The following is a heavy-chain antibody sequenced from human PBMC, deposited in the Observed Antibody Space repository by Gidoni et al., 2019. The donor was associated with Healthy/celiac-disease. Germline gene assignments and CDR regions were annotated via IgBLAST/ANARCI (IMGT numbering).Heavy chain of an antibody. CDR3: ARVPSEASFDY. Sequence: QLLLQESGPGLVKPSETLSLTCTVSGGSISSSSYYWGWLRQPPGKGLEWIGSIYYSGSTYYNPSLKSRVTISVDTSKNQFSLKLSSVTAADTAVYYCARVPSEASFDYWGQGTLVTVSS. V-gene: IGHV4-39*01. CDR1: GGSISSSSYY. CDR2: IYYSGST. J-gene: IGHJ4*02. D-gene: IGHD1-1*01.